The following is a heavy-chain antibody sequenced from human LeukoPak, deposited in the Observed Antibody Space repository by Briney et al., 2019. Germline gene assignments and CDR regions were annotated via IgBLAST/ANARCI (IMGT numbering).Heavy chain of an antibody. CDR1: GGSFSGYY. CDR2: IYYSGST. J-gene: IGHJ5*01. Sequence: SETLSLTCAVYGGSFSGYYWSWIRQPPGKGLEWIGYIYYSGSTNYNPSLKSRVTISVDTSKNQFSLKLSSVTAADTAVYYCARRPRGVIIKTWFDSWGQGTLVTVSS. CDR3: ARRPRGVIIKTWFDS. D-gene: IGHD3-10*01. V-gene: IGHV4-59*01.